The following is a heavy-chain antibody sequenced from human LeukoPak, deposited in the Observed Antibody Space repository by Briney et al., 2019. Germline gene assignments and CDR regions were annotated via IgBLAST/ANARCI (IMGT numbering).Heavy chain of an antibody. J-gene: IGHJ4*02. CDR1: GYSISSGYY. CDR3: ARIYRSSTTCYPDN. Sequence: SETLSLTCAVSGYSISSGYYWGWIRQPPGKGLEWIGSIYSGSTYNNPSLKSRVTISVDTSKNQFSLKLSSVTAADTAVYYCARIYRSSTTCYPDNWGQGTLVAVSS. V-gene: IGHV4-38-2*01. CDR2: IYSGST. D-gene: IGHD2-2*01.